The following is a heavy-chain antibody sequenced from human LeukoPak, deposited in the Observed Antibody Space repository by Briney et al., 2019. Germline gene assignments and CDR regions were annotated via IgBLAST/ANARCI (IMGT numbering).Heavy chain of an antibody. CDR2: IYYSGST. V-gene: IGHV4-39*01. CDR1: GGSISSSSYC. Sequence: SETLSLTCTVSGGSISSSSYCWGWIRQPPGKGLEWIGSIYYSGSTYYNPSLKSRVTISVDTSKNQFSLKLSSVTAADTAVYYCARRRIIAAAGTDFDYWGQGTLVTVSS. J-gene: IGHJ4*02. D-gene: IGHD6-13*01. CDR3: ARRRIIAAAGTDFDY.